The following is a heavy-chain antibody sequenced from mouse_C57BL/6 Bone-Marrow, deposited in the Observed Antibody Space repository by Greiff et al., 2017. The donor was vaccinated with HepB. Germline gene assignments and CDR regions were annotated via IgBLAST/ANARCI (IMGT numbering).Heavy chain of an antibody. CDR3: ARHAGRYWYFDV. Sequence: DVKLVESGGGLVQPGESLKLSCESNEYEFPSHDMSWVRKTPEKRLELVAAINSDGGSTYYPDTMERRFIISRDNTKKTLYLQMSRLKSEDTALYYCARHAGRYWYFDVWGTGTTVTVSS. J-gene: IGHJ1*03. CDR1: EYEFPSHD. D-gene: IGHD4-1*01. V-gene: IGHV5-2*01. CDR2: INSDGGST.